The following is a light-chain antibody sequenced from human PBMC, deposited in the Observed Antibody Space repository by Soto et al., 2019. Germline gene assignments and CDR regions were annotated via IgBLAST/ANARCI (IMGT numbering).Light chain of an antibody. CDR2: RAS. J-gene: IGKJ5*01. CDR3: QQYNNWPIT. Sequence: EIVSTQSPATLSLSPGERATLSCRASQSVSNYLAWYQQKPGQAPRLLIYRASTRATGIPARFSGSGSGTDFTLSISSLQSEDFAIYYCQQYNNWPITFGQGTRLEIK. V-gene: IGKV3-15*01. CDR1: QSVSNY.